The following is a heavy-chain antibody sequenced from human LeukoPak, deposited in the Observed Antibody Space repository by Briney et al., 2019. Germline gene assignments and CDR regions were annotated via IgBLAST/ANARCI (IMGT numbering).Heavy chain of an antibody. CDR1: GYTFTGYY. Sequence: ASVKVSFKASGYTFTGYYMHWVRQAPGQGLEWMGWINPNSGGTNYAQKFQGRVTMTRDTSISTAYMELSRLRSDDTAVYYCARVPGKYYYGSGSKYYYYYGMDVWGQGTTVTVSS. CDR3: ARVPGKYYYGSGSKYYYYYGMDV. CDR2: INPNSGGT. J-gene: IGHJ6*02. D-gene: IGHD3-10*01. V-gene: IGHV1-2*02.